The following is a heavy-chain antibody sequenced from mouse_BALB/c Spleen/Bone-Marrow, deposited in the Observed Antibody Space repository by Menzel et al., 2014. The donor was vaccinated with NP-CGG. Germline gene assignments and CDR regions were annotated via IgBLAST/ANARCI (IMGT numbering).Heavy chain of an antibody. CDR1: GFSLTGYG. CDR3: ARDSFLITRALDY. CDR2: IWGDGST. Sequence: VKLMESGPGLVAPSQSLSITCTVSGFSLTGYGVSWVHQPPGKGLEWLGMIWGDGSTDYNSALKSRLSINEDNSKSQVFLKMNILRTDDTARYYCARDSFLITRALDYWGQGTSVTVSS. J-gene: IGHJ4*01. D-gene: IGHD2-4*01. V-gene: IGHV2-6-7*01.